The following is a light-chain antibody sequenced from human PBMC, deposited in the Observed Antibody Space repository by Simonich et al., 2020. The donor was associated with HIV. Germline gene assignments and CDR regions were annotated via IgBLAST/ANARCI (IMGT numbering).Light chain of an antibody. CDR2: AAS. V-gene: IGKV1-39*01. J-gene: IGKJ4*01. CDR3: QQFNSFPLT. CDR1: QNIGNY. Sequence: DIQMTQSPVSLSASVGDRVTITCRASQNIGNYVSWFQQKPRKAPRLLIYAASTLQRGVPSRFSGSGSGTDFTLTISSLQPEDFATYYCQQFNSFPLTFGGGTEVEIK.